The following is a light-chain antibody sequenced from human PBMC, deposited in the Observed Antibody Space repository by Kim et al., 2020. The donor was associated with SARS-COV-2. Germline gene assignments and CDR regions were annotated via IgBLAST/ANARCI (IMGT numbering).Light chain of an antibody. CDR1: RGSIAGNV. J-gene: IGLJ2*01. CDR3: QSYDRTTVI. CDR2: EDI. Sequence: GKTVTISCTRRRGSIAGNVVQWYQQRPGSAPTNVIYEDIQSPSVVPDRFSGSIDSSSNSASLTISGLRTEDEATYYCQSYDRTTVIFGGGTQLTVL. V-gene: IGLV6-57*03.